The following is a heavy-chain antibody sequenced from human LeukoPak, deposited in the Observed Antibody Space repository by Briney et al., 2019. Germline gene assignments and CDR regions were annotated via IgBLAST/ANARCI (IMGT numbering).Heavy chain of an antibody. D-gene: IGHD6-19*01. CDR2: IYYSGST. Sequence: SETLSLTCTVSGGSISSYYWSWIRQPPGKGLEWIGYIYYSGSTNYNPSLKSRVTISVDTSKNQFSLELSSVTAADTAVYYCARGGGWYDWFDPWGQGTLVTVSS. J-gene: IGHJ5*02. CDR3: ARGGGWYDWFDP. CDR1: GGSISSYY. V-gene: IGHV4-59*01.